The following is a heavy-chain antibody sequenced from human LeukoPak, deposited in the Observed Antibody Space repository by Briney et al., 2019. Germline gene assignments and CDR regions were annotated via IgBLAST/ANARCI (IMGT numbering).Heavy chain of an antibody. CDR2: LYSGGST. V-gene: IGHV3-66*01. D-gene: IGHD3-22*01. CDR3: ARNIVVGDTDYFDY. Sequence: PGGSLRLSCAASGFTVSSNYMSWVRQAPGKGLEWVSVLYSGGSTHYAGSVKGRFTMSRDNSKNTLYLQMNSLRGEDTAVYYCARNIVVGDTDYFDYRGQGTLVTVSS. CDR1: GFTVSSNY. J-gene: IGHJ4*02.